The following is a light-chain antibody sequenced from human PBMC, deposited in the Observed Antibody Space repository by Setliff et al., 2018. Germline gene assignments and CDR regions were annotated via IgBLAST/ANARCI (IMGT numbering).Light chain of an antibody. CDR1: SNDVWGHNY. J-gene: IGLJ2*01. V-gene: IGLV2-8*01. CDR2: DVT. Sequence: ALTQPPSASGSPGQSVTISCTGTSNDVWGHNYVSWYQQHPGKAPQLIIYDVTKRPSGVPDRFSGSKSGNTASLTVSGLQAEDEADYYCLSYTSETTHALFGGGTKVTVL. CDR3: LSYTSETTHAL.